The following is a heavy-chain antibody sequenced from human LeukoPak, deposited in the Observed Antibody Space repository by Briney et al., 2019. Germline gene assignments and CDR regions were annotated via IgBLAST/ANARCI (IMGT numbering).Heavy chain of an antibody. Sequence: SETLSLTCTVSGDSISSSSYYWGWIRQPPGKGLEWIGSIYYSGSTSYNPSLKSRVTMSVDTSKNQFSLELRSVTAADTAVYYCARLSLLLWFGELRYNWFDPWGQGTLVTVSS. CDR3: ARLSLLLWFGELRYNWFDP. D-gene: IGHD3-10*01. CDR2: IYYSGST. J-gene: IGHJ5*02. V-gene: IGHV4-39*01. CDR1: GDSISSSSYY.